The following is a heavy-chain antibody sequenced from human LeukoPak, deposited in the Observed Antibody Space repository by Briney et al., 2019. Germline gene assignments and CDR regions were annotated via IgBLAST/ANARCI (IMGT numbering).Heavy chain of an antibody. V-gene: IGHV3-21*06. Sequence: GGSLRLSCAASSFTFSAYVMHWVRQAPGRGLEWVSSISSSSTYMSYADSVKGCFTVSRDNAESSLYLQMSGLRGEDTAVYYCARGPKSEWLQNYFDYWGQGALVAVSS. CDR1: SFTFSAYV. CDR2: ISSSSTYM. D-gene: IGHD5-12*01. J-gene: IGHJ4*02. CDR3: ARGPKSEWLQNYFDY.